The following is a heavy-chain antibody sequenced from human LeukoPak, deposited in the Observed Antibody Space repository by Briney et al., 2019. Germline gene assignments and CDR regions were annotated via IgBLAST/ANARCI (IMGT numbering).Heavy chain of an antibody. V-gene: IGHV3-23*01. Sequence: PGGSLRLSCAASRFTFSSYAMSWVRQAPGKGLEWVSAISGSGGSTYYADSVKGRFTISRDNSKNTLYLQMNSLRAEDTAVYYCARLGPLAAAGNLDYWGQGTLVTVSS. CDR2: ISGSGGST. CDR3: ARLGPLAAAGNLDY. CDR1: RFTFSSYA. D-gene: IGHD6-13*01. J-gene: IGHJ4*02.